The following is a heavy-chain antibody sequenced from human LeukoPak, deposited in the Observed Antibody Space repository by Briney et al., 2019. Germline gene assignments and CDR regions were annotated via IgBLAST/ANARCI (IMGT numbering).Heavy chain of an antibody. CDR2: MNPNSGNT. J-gene: IGHJ5*02. Sequence: VASVKVSCKASGYTFTSYDINWVRQAPGQGLEWMGWMNPNSGNTGYAQKFQGRVTITMNTSTSTAYMELSSLTSGDTAVYFCARAQPDSSSYYFTGFDLWGQGTLVTVSS. D-gene: IGHD3-22*01. V-gene: IGHV1-8*03. CDR1: GYTFTSYD. CDR3: ARAQPDSSSYYFTGFDL.